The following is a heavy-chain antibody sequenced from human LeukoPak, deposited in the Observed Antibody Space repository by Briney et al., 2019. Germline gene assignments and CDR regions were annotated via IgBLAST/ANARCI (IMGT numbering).Heavy chain of an antibody. Sequence: GGSLRLSCAASGFTFSSYAMHWVRQAPGKGLVWVSRINSDGSSTSYADSVKGRFTISRDNAKNTLYLQMNSLRAEDTALYYCAGGFNRVAAAGPDYWGQGTLVTVSS. D-gene: IGHD6-13*01. CDR1: GFTFSSYA. V-gene: IGHV3-74*01. J-gene: IGHJ4*02. CDR2: INSDGSST. CDR3: AGGFNRVAAAGPDY.